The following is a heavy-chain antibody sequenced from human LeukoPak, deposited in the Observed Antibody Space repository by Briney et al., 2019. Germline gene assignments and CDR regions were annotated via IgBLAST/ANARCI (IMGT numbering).Heavy chain of an antibody. CDR3: ARDEYSGSPGSFEI. V-gene: IGHV1-18*01. CDR2: ISAYNGNT. D-gene: IGHD1-26*01. Sequence: ASVTVSCKASGYTFTSSGISWVRQAPGQGLEWMGWISAYNGNTNYGQKLQGRVTMTTDTSTSTAYMELRSLRSDDTAVYYCARDEYSGSPGSFEIWGQGTMVTVSS. J-gene: IGHJ3*02. CDR1: GYTFTSSG.